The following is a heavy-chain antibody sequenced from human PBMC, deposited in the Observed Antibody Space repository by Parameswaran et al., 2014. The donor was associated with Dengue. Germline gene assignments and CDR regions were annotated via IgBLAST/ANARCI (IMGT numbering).Heavy chain of an antibody. CDR2: ISGSGGNT. J-gene: IGHJ4*02. D-gene: IGHD1-26*01. CDR3: AKEEGGSGSNDYFDY. Sequence: RWIRQPPGKGLEWVSAISGSGGNTYYADSVKGRFTISRDNSKNTLYVQMNSLRADDTAVYYCAKEEGGSGSNDYFDYWGQGTLVTVSS. V-gene: IGHV3-23*01.